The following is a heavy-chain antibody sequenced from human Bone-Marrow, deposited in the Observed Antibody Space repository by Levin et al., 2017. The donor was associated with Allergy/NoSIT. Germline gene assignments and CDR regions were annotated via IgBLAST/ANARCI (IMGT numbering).Heavy chain of an antibody. J-gene: IGHJ4*02. Sequence: GESLKISCAASGFSFSNFNMSWVRRAPGKGLEWVSGISPTAAATYYADSVRGRFTVSRDNSKNTLYLHMNTLRAEDGAVYYCAKSQHYSTSWYYFDFWGQGTLVVVSS. CDR2: ISPTAAAT. V-gene: IGHV3-23*01. CDR1: GFSFSNFN. D-gene: IGHD6-13*01. CDR3: AKSQHYSTSWYYFDF.